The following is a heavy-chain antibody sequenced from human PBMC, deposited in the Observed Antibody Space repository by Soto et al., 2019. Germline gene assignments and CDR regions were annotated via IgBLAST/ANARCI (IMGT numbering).Heavy chain of an antibody. CDR3: ARRGPGTYFDY. V-gene: IGHV3-23*01. CDR1: GFTFSSYA. J-gene: IGHJ4*02. Sequence: EVQLLESGGGLVQPGGSLSLSCAASGFTFSSYAMNWVRQAPGKGLEWVSVVSGSGGSTYYADSVQGRFTISRDNSKNTLYLQMNSLRAEDTAIYFCARRGPGTYFDYWGQGTLVTVSS. D-gene: IGHD6-13*01. CDR2: VSGSGGST.